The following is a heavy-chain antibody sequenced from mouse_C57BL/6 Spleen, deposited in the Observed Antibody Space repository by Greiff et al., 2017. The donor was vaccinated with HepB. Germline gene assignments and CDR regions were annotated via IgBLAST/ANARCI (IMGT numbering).Heavy chain of an antibody. CDR2: ISSGSSTI. J-gene: IGHJ4*01. Sequence: EVKVVESGGGLVKPGGSLKLSCAASGFTFSDYGMHWVRQAPEKGLEWVAYISSGSSTIYYADTVKGRFTISRDNAKNTLFLQMTSLRSEDTAMYYCARDYDYGHYYAMDYWGQGTSVTVSS. CDR3: ARDYDYGHYYAMDY. CDR1: GFTFSDYG. V-gene: IGHV5-17*01. D-gene: IGHD2-4*01.